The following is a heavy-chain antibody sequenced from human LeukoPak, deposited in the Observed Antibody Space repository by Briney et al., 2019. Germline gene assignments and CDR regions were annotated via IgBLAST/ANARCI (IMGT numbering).Heavy chain of an antibody. V-gene: IGHV1-69*13. CDR1: GGTFSSYA. CDR2: IIPIFGTA. D-gene: IGHD6-13*01. CDR3: ARVPNSSSWVLAKWFDT. J-gene: IGHJ5*02. Sequence: ASVKVSCKASGGTFSSYAISWVRQAPGQGLDWMGGIIPIFGTANYAQKFQGRVTITADESTSTAYMELSSLRSEDAAVYYCARVPNSSSWVLAKWFDTWGQGTLVTVYS.